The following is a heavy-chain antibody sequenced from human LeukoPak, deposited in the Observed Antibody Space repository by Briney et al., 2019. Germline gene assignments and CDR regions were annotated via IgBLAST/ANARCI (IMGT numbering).Heavy chain of an antibody. CDR2: YDPEDDER. J-gene: IGHJ4*02. V-gene: IGHV1-24*01. CDR3: STETAGNY. D-gene: IGHD1-1*01. CDR1: GHALRDLS. Sequence: ASVKVSCKAFGHALRDLSIHWVRQAPGKGLEWMGGYDPEDDERIYSEKFLGRVTLTADTSTDTAYMELTSLRSDDTAVYYCSTETAGNYWGQGTLVTVSS.